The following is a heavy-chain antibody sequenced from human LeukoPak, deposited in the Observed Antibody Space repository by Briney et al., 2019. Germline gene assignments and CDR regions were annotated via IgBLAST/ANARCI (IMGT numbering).Heavy chain of an antibody. D-gene: IGHD2/OR15-2a*01. CDR3: AKVSSLPPRIYYFDY. CDR2: IRYDGSNK. V-gene: IGHV3-30*02. CDR1: GFTFSSYG. J-gene: IGHJ4*02. Sequence: GGSLRLSCAASGFTFSSYGMHWVRQAPGKGLEGVAFIRYDGSNKYYADSVKGRFTISRDNFKNTLYLQMNGLRAEDTAVYYCAKVSSLPPRIYYFDYWGQGTLVTVSS.